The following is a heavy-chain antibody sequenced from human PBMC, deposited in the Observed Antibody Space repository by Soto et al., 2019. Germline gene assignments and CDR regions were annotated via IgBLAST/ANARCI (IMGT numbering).Heavy chain of an antibody. CDR3: ARTTAVPNSLRSRYFFDY. Sequence: SEPLSLTCSVSGGSVSDMTYYWSWIRQPPGKRLEWIGYVYYSGTTNYNPSLKSRVTISVDLSKNQFSLRLSSVTTADTALYYCARTTAVPNSLRSRYFFDYWGQGTLVTVSS. V-gene: IGHV4-61*01. CDR2: VYYSGTT. J-gene: IGHJ4*02. D-gene: IGHD4-17*01. CDR1: GGSVSDMTYY.